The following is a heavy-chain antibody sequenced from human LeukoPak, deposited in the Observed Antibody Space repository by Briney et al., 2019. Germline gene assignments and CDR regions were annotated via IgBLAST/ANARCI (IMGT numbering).Heavy chain of an antibody. D-gene: IGHD2-15*01. CDR2: ISSSSSYI. CDR3: ARVYCSGGSCYDY. CDR1: GFTFSSYS. J-gene: IGHJ4*01. Sequence: GGSLRLSCAASGFTFSSYSMNWVRQAPGKGLQWVSSISSSSSYIYYADSVKGRFTISRDNAKNSLYLQMNSLRAEDTAVYYCARVYCSGGSCYDYWGQEPWSPSPQ. V-gene: IGHV3-21*01.